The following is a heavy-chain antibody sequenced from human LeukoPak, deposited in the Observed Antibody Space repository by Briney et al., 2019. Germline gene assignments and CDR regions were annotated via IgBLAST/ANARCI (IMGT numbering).Heavy chain of an antibody. CDR2: LSNTGSRA. D-gene: IGHD6-13*01. CDR3: AKGLESSIWYTLIDY. CDR1: GFTFSNYA. Sequence: PGGSLRLSCAASGFTFSNYAMDWVRQAPGKGLEWVSGLSNTGSRASYADSVKGRFTISRDNSKNTLYLQLNNLRAGDTAFYYCAKGLESSIWYTLIDYWGQGTLVTVSS. V-gene: IGHV3-23*01. J-gene: IGHJ4*02.